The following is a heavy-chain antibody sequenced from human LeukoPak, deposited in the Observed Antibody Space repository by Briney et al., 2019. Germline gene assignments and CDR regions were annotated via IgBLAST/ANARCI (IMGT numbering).Heavy chain of an antibody. J-gene: IGHJ2*01. Sequence: GGSLRLSCAASGFTFSTYAMSWVRQAAGKGLEWVSLISGSGGGTYYADSVKGRFTISRDNSKNTLYLQMNSLRAEDTAVYYCAKETRYYYGSGSYWPGYFDLWGRGTLVTVSS. V-gene: IGHV3-23*01. CDR1: GFTFSTYA. D-gene: IGHD3-10*01. CDR2: ISGSGGGT. CDR3: AKETRYYYGSGSYWPGYFDL.